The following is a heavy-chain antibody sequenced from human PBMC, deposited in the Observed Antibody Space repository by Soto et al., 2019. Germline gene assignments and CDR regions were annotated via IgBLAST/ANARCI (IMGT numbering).Heavy chain of an antibody. CDR3: ARPPFPGCINAVCYPFDY. Sequence: QVQLVQSGAEVKKPGASVKVSCKASGYTFTDYYIHWVRQAPGQGLEWMGMINPSGGSTDYAQKFRGRGTMTRDTSTGTVYMELGSLRSEDTAVYYCARPPFPGCINAVCYPFDYWCQGTLVTVSS. V-gene: IGHV1-46*01. CDR2: INPSGGST. D-gene: IGHD2-8*01. CDR1: GYTFTDYY. J-gene: IGHJ4*02.